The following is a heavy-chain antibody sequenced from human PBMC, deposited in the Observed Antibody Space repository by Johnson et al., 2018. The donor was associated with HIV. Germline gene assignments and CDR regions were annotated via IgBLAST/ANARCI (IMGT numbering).Heavy chain of an antibody. CDR1: GFTVSSNY. J-gene: IGHJ3*02. D-gene: IGHD6-13*01. Sequence: EVQLVESGGGLIQPGGSLRLSCAASGFTVSSNYMSWVRQAPGKGLEWVSRINGDGSRLTYADSVKGRFTIARDNAKNTLYLQINSLSAEDTGVYYCAKVAVATAAGGVALDIWGQGTMVTVSS. CDR2: INGDGSR. V-gene: IGHV3-53*01. CDR3: AKVAVATAAGGVALDI.